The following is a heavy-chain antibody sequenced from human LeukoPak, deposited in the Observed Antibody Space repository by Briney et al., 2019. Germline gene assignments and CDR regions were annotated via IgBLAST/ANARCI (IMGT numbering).Heavy chain of an antibody. V-gene: IGHV4-34*01. CDR3: ARARDGHINNWFDP. D-gene: IGHD5-24*01. J-gene: IGHJ5*02. Sequence: SETLSLTCAVYGGLFSGYFWSWIRQPPGKGLEWIGEINHSGSTNYNPSLKSRVTLSVDSPKNQFSLKLSSVTAADTAVYYCARARDGHINNWFDPWGQGTLVTVSS. CDR2: INHSGST. CDR1: GGLFSGYF.